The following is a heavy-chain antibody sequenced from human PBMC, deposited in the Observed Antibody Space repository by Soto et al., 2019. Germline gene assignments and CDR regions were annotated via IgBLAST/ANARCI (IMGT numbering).Heavy chain of an antibody. CDR3: ARDPYTHCTSTSCYTAYYDYYGLDV. J-gene: IGHJ6*02. CDR2: IWYDGSNK. CDR1: GFACNNYS. V-gene: IGHV3-33*01. Sequence: XGSLSLSCSASGFACNNYSIHRIRQAPGKGLQWVAFIWYDGSNKYYADSVTGRFTISRDNSKNTLYLQMNSLRADDTAVYYCARDPYTHCTSTSCYTAYYDYYGLDVWGQGTTVTVSS. D-gene: IGHD2-2*02.